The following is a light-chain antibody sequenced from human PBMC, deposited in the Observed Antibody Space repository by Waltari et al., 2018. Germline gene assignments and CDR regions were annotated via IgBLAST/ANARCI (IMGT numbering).Light chain of an antibody. CDR3: QQSFSTHLT. CDR1: QSISSY. CDR2: AAS. Sequence: DIQMTQSPSSLSASLGDSVTITYRASQSISSYLNWYQQKPGVAPKLLIYAASSLRNGVPSRFSGSGSGTDFSLTISSLQPEDFATYYCQQSFSTHLTFGGGTKVEIK. V-gene: IGKV1-39*01. J-gene: IGKJ4*01.